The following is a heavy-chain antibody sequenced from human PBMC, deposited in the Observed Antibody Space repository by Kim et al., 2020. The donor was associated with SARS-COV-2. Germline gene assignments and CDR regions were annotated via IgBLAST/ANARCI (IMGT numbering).Heavy chain of an antibody. V-gene: IGHV3-30*18. Sequence: GGSLRLSCAASGFTFSSYGMHWVRQAPGKGLEWVAVISYDGSNKYYADSVKGRFTISRDNSKNTLYLQMNSLRAEDTAVYYCAKEAIVATSVNWFDPWG. CDR3: AKEAIVATSVNWFDP. CDR1: GFTFSSYG. D-gene: IGHD5-12*01. CDR2: ISYDGSNK. J-gene: IGHJ5*02.